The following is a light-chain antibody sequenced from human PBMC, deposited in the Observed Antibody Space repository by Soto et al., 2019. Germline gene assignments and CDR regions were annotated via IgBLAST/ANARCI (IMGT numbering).Light chain of an antibody. Sequence: ELVLTQSPGTLSLSPGERATLSCRASQSVSNNYLAWYQQKPGQAPRLLIYGASNRATGIPDRFSGSGSGTDFTLTISRLEPEDFAVYYCQQYGSSPVTFGQGTRLEIK. V-gene: IGKV3-20*01. CDR2: GAS. CDR1: QSVSNNY. J-gene: IGKJ5*01. CDR3: QQYGSSPVT.